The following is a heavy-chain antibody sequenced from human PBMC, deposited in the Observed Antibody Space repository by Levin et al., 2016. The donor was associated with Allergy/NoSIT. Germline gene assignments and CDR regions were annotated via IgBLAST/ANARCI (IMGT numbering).Heavy chain of an antibody. V-gene: IGHV4-4*07. J-gene: IGHJ4*02. CDR3: ARLGAPLTYGSGYYFDY. Sequence: SETLSLTCTVSGGSISSYYWSWIRQPAGKGLEWIGRIYTSGSTNYNPSLKSRVTMSVDTSKNQFSLKLSSVTAADTAVYYCARLGAPLTYGSGYYFDYWGQGTLVTVSS. CDR2: IYTSGST. D-gene: IGHD3-10*01. CDR1: GGSISSYY.